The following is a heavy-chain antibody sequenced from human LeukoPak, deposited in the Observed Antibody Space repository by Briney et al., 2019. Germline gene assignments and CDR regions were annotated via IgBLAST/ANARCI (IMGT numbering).Heavy chain of an antibody. Sequence: GGSLRLSCAASGFTFSSYSMNWVRQAPGKGLEWVSSISSSSGYIYYADSVKGRFTISRDNAKNSLFLQMNSLRDEDAAVYYCARDKEKGSTTGSVFEIWGQGTMVTVSS. CDR3: ARDKEKGSTTGSVFEI. V-gene: IGHV3-21*01. CDR1: GFTFSSYS. J-gene: IGHJ3*02. D-gene: IGHD2/OR15-2a*01. CDR2: ISSSSGYI.